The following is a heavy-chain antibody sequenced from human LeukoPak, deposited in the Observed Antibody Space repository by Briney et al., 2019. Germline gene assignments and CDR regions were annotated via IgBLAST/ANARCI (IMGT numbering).Heavy chain of an antibody. CDR3: ARGGSRSYTSSTLDY. CDR1: GGSINVYY. CDR2: ISYSGST. V-gene: IGHV4-59*01. D-gene: IGHD6-6*01. J-gene: IGHJ4*02. Sequence: SETLSLTCSVSGGSINVYYWNWIRQSPGKGLEWIGSISYSGSTNYNPSLKSRVTISMDTSKNRFSLKVSSVIPADTVMYYCARGGSRSYTSSTLDYWGQGTLVTVSS.